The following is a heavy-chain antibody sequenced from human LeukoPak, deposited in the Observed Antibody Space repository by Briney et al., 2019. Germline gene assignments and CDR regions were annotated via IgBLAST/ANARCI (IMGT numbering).Heavy chain of an antibody. D-gene: IGHD3-22*01. CDR3: ARLYYYDSSGYYDAFDI. V-gene: IGHV3-7*01. CDR2: IKQDGSEK. J-gene: IGHJ3*02. Sequence: PGGSLRLSCAASGFTFSSYWMSWVRQAPGKGLEWVANIKQDGSEKYYVDSVKGRFTISRDNAKNSLYLQMNSLRAEDTAVYYCARLYYYDSSGYYDAFDIWGQGTMVTVSS. CDR1: GFTFSSYW.